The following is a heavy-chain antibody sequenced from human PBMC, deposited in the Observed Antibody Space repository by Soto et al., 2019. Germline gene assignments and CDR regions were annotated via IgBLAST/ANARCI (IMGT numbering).Heavy chain of an antibody. J-gene: IGHJ4*02. V-gene: IGHV3-30-3*01. CDR3: ARDDVTIFGVVPRGYFDY. D-gene: IGHD3-3*01. Sequence: QVQLVESGGGVVQPGRSLRLSCAASGFTFSSYAMHWVRQAPGKGLEWVAVISYDGSNKYYADCVKGRFTISRENSKNTLYLQMNRLRAEDTAVYYCARDDVTIFGVVPRGYFDYWGQGTLVTVSS. CDR1: GFTFSSYA. CDR2: ISYDGSNK.